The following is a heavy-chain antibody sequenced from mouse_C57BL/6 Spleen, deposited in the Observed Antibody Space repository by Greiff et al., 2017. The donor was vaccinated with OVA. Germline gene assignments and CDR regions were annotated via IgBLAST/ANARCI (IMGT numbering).Heavy chain of an antibody. Sequence: EVKVVESGGGLVKPGGSLKLSCAASGFTFSSYAMSWVRQTPEKRLEWVATISDGGSYTYYPDNVKGRFTISRDNAKNNLYLQMSHLKSEDTAMYYCARALRGFDYWGQGTTLTVSS. CDR3: ARALRGFDY. J-gene: IGHJ2*01. D-gene: IGHD1-1*01. V-gene: IGHV5-4*03. CDR1: GFTFSSYA. CDR2: ISDGGSYT.